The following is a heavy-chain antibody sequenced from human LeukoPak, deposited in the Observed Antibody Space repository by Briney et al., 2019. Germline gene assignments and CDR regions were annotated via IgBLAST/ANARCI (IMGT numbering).Heavy chain of an antibody. D-gene: IGHD2-15*01. J-gene: IGHJ4*02. CDR2: IWYDGSNK. CDR3: ARGTCSGGTCYSLYY. Sequence: PGRSLRLSCAASGFTFSSYGMHWVRQAPGKGLEWVAVIWYDGSNKYYADSVKGRFTISRDNSKNTLYLQMNGLRAEDTAVYYCARGTCSGGTCYSLYYWGQGTLVTVSS. V-gene: IGHV3-33*01. CDR1: GFTFSSYG.